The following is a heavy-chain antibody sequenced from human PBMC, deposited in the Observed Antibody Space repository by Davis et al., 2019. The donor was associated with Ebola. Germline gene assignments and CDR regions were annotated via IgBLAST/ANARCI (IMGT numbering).Heavy chain of an antibody. CDR1: GGSISSSSYY. J-gene: IGHJ4*02. Sequence: MPSETLSLTCTVSGGSISSSSYYWGWIRQPPGKGLEWIGSIYYSGSTYYNPSLKSRVTISVDTSKNQFSLKLSSVTAADTAVYYCAKDYLDYWGQGTLVTVSS. CDR3: AKDYLDY. CDR2: IYYSGST. V-gene: IGHV4-39*02.